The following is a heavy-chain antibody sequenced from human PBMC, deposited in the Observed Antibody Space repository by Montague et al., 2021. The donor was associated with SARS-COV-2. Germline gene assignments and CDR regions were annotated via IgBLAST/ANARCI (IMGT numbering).Heavy chain of an antibody. CDR3: GRVILSATSTPFDC. CDR2: MYYSGST. D-gene: IGHD2-15*01. V-gene: IGHV4-39*07. CDR1: GGSISSYHHY. J-gene: IGHJ4*02. Sequence: SETLSLTCTVSGGSISSYHHYWGWIRQPPGKGPEWIGAMYYSGSTWLSPSLKSRVTISVDTSKNQLSLNLRSVTAADTAVYFCGRVILSATSTPFDCWGPGTLVTVSS.